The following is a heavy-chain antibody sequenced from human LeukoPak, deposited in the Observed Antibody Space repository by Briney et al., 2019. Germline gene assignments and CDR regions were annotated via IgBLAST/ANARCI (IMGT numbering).Heavy chain of an antibody. J-gene: IGHJ4*02. Sequence: GGSLRLSCAASGLSFSDYYINWIRQAPGKGLEWVSFISSSGSTIYYADSVKGRFTISRDNAKNSLYLQMNSLRTEDTAVYYCASGIAAAGDYWGQGTLVTVSS. CDR1: GLSFSDYY. CDR3: ASGIAAAGDY. D-gene: IGHD6-13*01. CDR2: ISSSGSTI. V-gene: IGHV3-11*01.